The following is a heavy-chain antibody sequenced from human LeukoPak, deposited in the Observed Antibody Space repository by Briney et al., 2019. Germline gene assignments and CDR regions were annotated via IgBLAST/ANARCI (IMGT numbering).Heavy chain of an antibody. CDR2: IYTGNSDT. D-gene: IGHD2-2*01. V-gene: IGHV5-51*01. J-gene: IGHJ5*02. CDR3: ARDVIGECSTTGCSPPSWVDT. CDR1: GDTSSDYW. Sequence: SLKISSKASGDTSSDYWNHWVRQMPAQGLEWMGLIYTGNSDTRYSPCFHDQATISGDRSINTAYLQCTSLRASDTAMYSCARDVIGECSTTGCSPPSWVDTWGQGTLVTVSS.